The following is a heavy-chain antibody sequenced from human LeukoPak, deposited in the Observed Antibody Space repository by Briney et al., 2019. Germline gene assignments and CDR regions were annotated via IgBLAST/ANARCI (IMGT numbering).Heavy chain of an antibody. CDR2: INHSGST. CDR3: ARAARDVVVLAAPFDY. V-gene: IGHV4-34*01. J-gene: IGHJ4*02. Sequence: PSGTLSLTCAAYGVTFSGYYWSWIRQPPGKGLEWIGEINHSGSTNYNPSLKSRVTISVDTSKNQFSLKLSSVTAADTAVYYCARAARDVVVLAAPFDYWGQGTLVTVSS. CDR1: GVTFSGYY. D-gene: IGHD2-2*01.